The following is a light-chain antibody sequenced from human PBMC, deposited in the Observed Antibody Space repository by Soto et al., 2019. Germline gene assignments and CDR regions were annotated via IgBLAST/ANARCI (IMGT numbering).Light chain of an antibody. J-gene: IGKJ1*01. CDR3: QEYTSYPWT. V-gene: IGKV1-5*01. Sequence: DIQVTQSPSTLSASVGDRVTITCRASQSIGSRLAWYQQKPGKGPRLLISDASSLKSGVPSRFSGSGSGTEFTLTISSLQPDDFASYYCQEYTSYPWTCGQGTKV. CDR1: QSIGSR. CDR2: DAS.